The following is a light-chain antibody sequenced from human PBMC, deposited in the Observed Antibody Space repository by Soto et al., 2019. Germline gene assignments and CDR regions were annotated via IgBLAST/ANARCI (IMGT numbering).Light chain of an antibody. V-gene: IGKV3D-20*02. J-gene: IGKJ4*01. CDR3: QHRSNWPPVIT. CDR2: GAS. Sequence: EIVLTQSPGTLSLSPGERATLSCRASQTVSSSYLAWYQQNPGQAPRLLIYGASNRATGIPDRFSGSGSGTDFTLTISRLEPEDFAVYYCQHRSNWPPVITFGGGTKVDIK. CDR1: QTVSSSY.